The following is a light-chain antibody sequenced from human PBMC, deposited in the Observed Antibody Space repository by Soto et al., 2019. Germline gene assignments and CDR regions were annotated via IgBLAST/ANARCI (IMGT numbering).Light chain of an antibody. CDR3: AAWDDSLRGPV. CDR2: TNN. CDR1: TSNIGSNS. J-gene: IGLJ2*01. Sequence: QSVLTQPPSASGTPGQKVTIVCSGRTSNIGSNSVNWYQQLPGTAPKLLIHTNNQRPSGVPDRFSGSKSATSASLAISGVQSEDEAVYYCAAWDDSLRGPVFGGGTKLTVL. V-gene: IGLV1-44*01.